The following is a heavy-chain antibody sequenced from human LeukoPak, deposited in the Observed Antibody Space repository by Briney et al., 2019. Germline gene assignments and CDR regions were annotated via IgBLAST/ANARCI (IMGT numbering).Heavy chain of an antibody. CDR2: IGDHGGST. D-gene: IGHD6-19*01. V-gene: IGHV3-23*01. CDR1: GFTFSSYG. Sequence: GGSLRLSCAASGFTFSSYGMSWVRQAPGKGLEWVPAIGDHGGSTYYADSVKGRFTISRDNSKSTLYLQMNSLRAEDTAVYYCAKVASGADYWGQGTLVTVSS. CDR3: AKVASGADY. J-gene: IGHJ4*02.